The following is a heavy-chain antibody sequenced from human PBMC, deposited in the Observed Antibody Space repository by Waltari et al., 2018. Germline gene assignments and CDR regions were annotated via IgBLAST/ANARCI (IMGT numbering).Heavy chain of an antibody. CDR1: GYTFTSYY. CDR3: ARDGDYYYGMDV. D-gene: IGHD2-15*01. V-gene: IGHV1-46*01. CDR2: INPSGGST. J-gene: IGHJ6*02. Sequence: QVQLVQSGAEVKKPGASVKVSCKASGYTFTSYYIHWVQQAPGKGLEWMGIINPSGGSTSYAQKFQGRVTMTRDTSTSTVYMELSSLRSEDTAVYYCARDGDYYYGMDVWGQGTTVTVSS.